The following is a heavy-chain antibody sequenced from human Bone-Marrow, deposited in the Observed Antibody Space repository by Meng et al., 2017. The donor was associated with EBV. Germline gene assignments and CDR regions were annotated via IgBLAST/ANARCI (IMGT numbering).Heavy chain of an antibody. CDR1: GGSFSDYF. Sequence: QLQLPEGCAGLLTPFGPLSRTRAVYGGSFSDYFWSAIRQASGKGLEWIGEINHGECTNYNPSLMSRVSISVDTSKNQFPLKLKSVTATDTAVYYCARGGGVGYGNYVNYWGQGTLVTVSS. CDR3: ARGGGVGYGNYVNY. V-gene: IGHV4-34*02. J-gene: IGHJ4*02. D-gene: IGHD4-11*01. CDR2: INHGECT.